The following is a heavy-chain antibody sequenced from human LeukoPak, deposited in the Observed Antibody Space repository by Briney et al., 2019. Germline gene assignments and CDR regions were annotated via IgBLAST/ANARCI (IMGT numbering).Heavy chain of an antibody. J-gene: IGHJ4*02. CDR3: ARDDIAVAGFDY. D-gene: IGHD6-19*01. Sequence: GGSLRLSCAASGFTVSTNYMSWVGQAPGKGLEWVSLIYSRGSTYYADSVKGRFTICRDNSKNTLYLQMNSLRAEDTAVYYCARDDIAVAGFDYWGQGTLVTVSS. V-gene: IGHV3-53*01. CDR1: GFTVSTNY. CDR2: IYSRGST.